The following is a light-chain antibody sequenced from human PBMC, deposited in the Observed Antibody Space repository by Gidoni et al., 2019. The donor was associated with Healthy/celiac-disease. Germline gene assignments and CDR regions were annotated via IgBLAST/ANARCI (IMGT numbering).Light chain of an antibody. V-gene: IGKV1-33*01. CDR1: QDLSTY. J-gene: IGKJ5*01. CDR3: QKYDNLPLT. Sequence: IPLSHSPSSLSASVGVRVTITSQASQDLSTYLNWYQQKPGKAPKLLIYDASNVETGVPSRFSGSGSGRDFTFTISRVQPEDIATYYCQKYDNLPLTFGQGTRLEIK. CDR2: DAS.